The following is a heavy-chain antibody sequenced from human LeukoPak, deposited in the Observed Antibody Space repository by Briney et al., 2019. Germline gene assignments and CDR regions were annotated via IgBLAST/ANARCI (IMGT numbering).Heavy chain of an antibody. CDR1: GFTVSSNY. CDR2: IYSGGST. D-gene: IGHD3-9*01. Sequence: PGGSLRLSCAASGFTVSSNYMSWVRQAPGKGLEWVSAIYSGGSTYYADSVRGRFTISRDNAKKSLYLQMNSLRAEDTAVYYCARGLTYYDILTGFHDRLDYFDYWGQGTLVTVSS. CDR3: ARGLTYYDILTGFHDRLDYFDY. J-gene: IGHJ4*02. V-gene: IGHV3-53*01.